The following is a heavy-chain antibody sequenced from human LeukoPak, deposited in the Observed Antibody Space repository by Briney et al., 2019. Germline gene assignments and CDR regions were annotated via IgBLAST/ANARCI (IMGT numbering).Heavy chain of an antibody. CDR2: INPSGGST. J-gene: IGHJ4*02. CDR3: ARDLRSDYYDSSGYFDY. CDR1: GYTFTGYY. Sequence: ASVKVSCKASGYTFTGYYMHWVRQAPGQGLEWMGIINPSGGSTSYAQKFQGRVTMTRDMSTSTVYMELSSLRSEDTAVYYCARDLRSDYYDSSGYFDYWGQGTLVTVSS. D-gene: IGHD3-22*01. V-gene: IGHV1-46*01.